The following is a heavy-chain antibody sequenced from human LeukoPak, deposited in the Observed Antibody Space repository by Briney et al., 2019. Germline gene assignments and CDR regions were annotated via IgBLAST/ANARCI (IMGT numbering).Heavy chain of an antibody. Sequence: SVKVSCTASGGTFSSYAISWVRQAPGQGLEWMGGIIPIFGTAHYAQKFQGRVTITADESTSTAYMQLSSLRSEDTAVYYCARGWIAETTVVTPYNYWGQGTLVTVSS. J-gene: IGHJ4*02. D-gene: IGHD4-23*01. CDR3: ARGWIAETTVVTPYNY. V-gene: IGHV1-69*13. CDR1: GGTFSSYA. CDR2: IIPIFGTA.